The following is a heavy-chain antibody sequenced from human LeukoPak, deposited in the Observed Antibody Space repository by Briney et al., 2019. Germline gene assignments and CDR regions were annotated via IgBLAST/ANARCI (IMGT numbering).Heavy chain of an antibody. Sequence: GGSLRLSCAASGFTFSSYAMHWVRQAPGKGLEWVAVISYDGSNKYYADSVKGRFTISRDNSKNTLYLQMNSLRAEDTAVYYCARDMELRYFNFVTADYWGQGTLVTVSS. CDR2: ISYDGSNK. D-gene: IGHD3-9*01. CDR3: ARDMELRYFNFVTADY. CDR1: GFTFSSYA. V-gene: IGHV3-30*04. J-gene: IGHJ4*02.